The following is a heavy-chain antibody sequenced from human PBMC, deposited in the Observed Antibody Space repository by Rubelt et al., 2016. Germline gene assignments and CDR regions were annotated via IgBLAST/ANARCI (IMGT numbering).Heavy chain of an antibody. Sequence: QVQLQQWGAGLLKPSETLSLTCAVYGGSFSGYYWSWIRQPPGKGLEWIGEIYHSGSTNYNPSLKSRVTISVDKSKNQFSLKLSSVTAADTAVYYCARTRGYSYVNGVWDYWGQGTLVTVSS. CDR3: ARTRGYSYVNGVWDY. J-gene: IGHJ4*02. D-gene: IGHD5-18*01. CDR1: GGSFSGYY. CDR2: IYHSGST. V-gene: IGHV4-34*01.